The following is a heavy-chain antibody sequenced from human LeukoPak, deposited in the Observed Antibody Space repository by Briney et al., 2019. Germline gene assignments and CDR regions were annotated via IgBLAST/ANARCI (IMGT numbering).Heavy chain of an antibody. Sequence: SETLSLTCTVSGDSISSYYWSWIRQPPGKGLEWIGYIYYGGSTTYNPSLKSRVTISMDTSKTQFSLRLSSVTAADTAVYYCARAYCSGGTCSHYWYFDLWGRGTLVTVSS. CDR1: GDSISSYY. CDR3: ARAYCSGGTCSHYWYFDL. D-gene: IGHD2-15*01. V-gene: IGHV4-59*01. CDR2: IYYGGST. J-gene: IGHJ2*01.